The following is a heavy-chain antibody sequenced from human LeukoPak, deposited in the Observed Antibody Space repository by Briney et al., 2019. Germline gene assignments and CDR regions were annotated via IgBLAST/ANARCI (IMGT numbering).Heavy chain of an antibody. CDR2: MNPNSGNT. J-gene: IGHJ4*02. CDR1: GYTFTSYD. V-gene: IGHV1-8*01. CDR3: ARGFRYCSSTSCSFYYFDY. D-gene: IGHD2-2*01. Sequence: ASVKVSCKASGYTFTSYDINWARQATGQGLEWMGWMNPNSGNTGYAQKFQGRVTMTRNTSISTAYMELSSLRSEDTAVYYCARGFRYCSSTSCSFYYFDYWGQGTLVTVSS.